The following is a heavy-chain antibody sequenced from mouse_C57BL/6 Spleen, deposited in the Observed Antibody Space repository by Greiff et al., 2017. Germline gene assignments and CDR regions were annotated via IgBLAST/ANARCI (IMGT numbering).Heavy chain of an antibody. V-gene: IGHV1-64*01. J-gene: IGHJ3*01. CDR2: IHPNSGST. CDR1: GYTFTSYW. Sequence: QVQLKQPGAELVKPGASVKLSCKASGYTFTSYWMHWVKQRPGQGLEWIGMIHPNSGSTNYNEKFKSKATLTVDKSSSTAYMQLSSLASEDSAVSCCARQGWDDYDPGFAYWGQGTLVTVSA. CDR3: ARQGWDDYDPGFAY. D-gene: IGHD2-4*01.